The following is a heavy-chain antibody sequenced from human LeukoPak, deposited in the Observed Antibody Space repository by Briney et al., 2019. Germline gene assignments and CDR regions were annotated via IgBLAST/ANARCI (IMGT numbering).Heavy chain of an antibody. J-gene: IGHJ6*02. CDR3: AKDRGTRITMVRGVPLNGMDV. Sequence: QPGGSLRLSCAASGFTFSSYAMSWARQAPGKGLEWVSAISGSGGSTYYADSVKGRFTISRDNSKNTLYLQMNSLRAEDTAVYYCAKDRGTRITMVRGVPLNGMDVWGQGTTVTVSS. D-gene: IGHD3-10*01. CDR2: ISGSGGST. CDR1: GFTFSSYA. V-gene: IGHV3-23*01.